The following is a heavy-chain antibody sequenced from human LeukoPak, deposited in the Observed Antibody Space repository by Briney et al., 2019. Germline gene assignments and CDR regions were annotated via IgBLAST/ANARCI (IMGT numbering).Heavy chain of an antibody. J-gene: IGHJ6*01. Sequence: GGSLRLSCAASGFTFSSYAMSWVRQAPGKGLEWVAVTSYDGGESYYADSVKGRFTISRDNSENTLYLQMSSLRVEDTAVYYCAKMTKMNFYHYAMDVWGQGTTVTVSS. CDR1: GFTFSSYA. CDR3: AKMTKMNFYHYAMDV. CDR2: TSYDGGES. V-gene: IGHV3-30*18. D-gene: IGHD2/OR15-2a*01.